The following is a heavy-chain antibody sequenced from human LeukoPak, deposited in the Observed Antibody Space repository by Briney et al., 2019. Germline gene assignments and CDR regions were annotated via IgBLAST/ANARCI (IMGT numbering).Heavy chain of an antibody. D-gene: IGHD2-2*01. CDR2: ISYDGSNK. CDR1: GFTFSTYG. V-gene: IGHV3-30*03. Sequence: TGGSLRLSCAASGFTFSTYGMHWVRQAPGKGLEWVAVISYDGSNKYYADSVKGRFTISRDNSKNTLYLQMNSLRAEDMAVYYCATAAAPFDYWGQGTLVTVSS. J-gene: IGHJ4*02. CDR3: ATAAAPFDY.